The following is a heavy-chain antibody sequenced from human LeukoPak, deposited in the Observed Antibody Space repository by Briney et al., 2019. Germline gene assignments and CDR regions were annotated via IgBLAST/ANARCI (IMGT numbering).Heavy chain of an antibody. CDR1: GGTFSSYA. CDR3: ARDSSGYYPHDAFDI. J-gene: IGHJ3*02. V-gene: IGHV1-69*05. CDR2: IIPIFGTA. Sequence: SVKVSCKASGGTFSSYAISWVRQAPGQGLEWMGRIIPIFGTANYAQKFQGRVTITTDESTSTAYMELSSLRSEDTAVYHCARDSSGYYPHDAFDIWGQGTMVTVSS. D-gene: IGHD3-22*01.